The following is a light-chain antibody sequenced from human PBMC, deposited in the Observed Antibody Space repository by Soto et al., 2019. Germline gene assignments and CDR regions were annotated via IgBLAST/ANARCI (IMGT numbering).Light chain of an antibody. J-gene: IGLJ3*02. CDR3: QAWATGIVV. CDR1: SGHSSDA. Sequence: QSVLTQSPSASASLGASVKFTCTLSSGHSSDAIAWHQQQPEKGPRFLMKLNSDGSHTKGDGIPDRFSGSSSGAERYLTISRLQYEDEADYYCQAWATGIVVFGGGTKVTVL. V-gene: IGLV4-69*01. CDR2: LNSDGSH.